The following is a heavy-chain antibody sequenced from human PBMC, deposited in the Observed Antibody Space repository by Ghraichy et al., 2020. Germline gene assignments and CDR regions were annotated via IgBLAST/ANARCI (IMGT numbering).Heavy chain of an antibody. V-gene: IGHV2-5*02. J-gene: IGHJ5*02. CDR3: AHSLHIVVVTAIHDNWFDP. CDR1: GFSLSTSGVG. Sequence: SGPTLVKPTQTLTLTCTFSGFSLSTSGVGVGWIRQPPGKALEWLALIYWDDDKRYSPSLKSRLTITKDTSKNQVVLTMTNMDPVDTATYYCAHSLHIVVVTAIHDNWFDPWGQGTLVTV. CDR2: IYWDDDK. D-gene: IGHD2-21*02.